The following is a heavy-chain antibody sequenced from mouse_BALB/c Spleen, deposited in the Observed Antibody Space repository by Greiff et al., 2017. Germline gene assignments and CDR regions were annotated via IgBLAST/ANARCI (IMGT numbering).Heavy chain of an antibody. CDR3: ARTDSFAY. CDR1: GFNIKDYD. V-gene: IGHV14-1*02. CDR2: IDPENGNT. Sequence: VQLQQSGAELVRPGALVKLSCKASGFNIKDYDMHWVKQRPEQGLEWIGWIDPENGNTIYDPKVQGKASITADTSSNTAYLQLSSLTSEDTAVYYCARTDSFAYWGQGTLVTVSA. J-gene: IGHJ3*01.